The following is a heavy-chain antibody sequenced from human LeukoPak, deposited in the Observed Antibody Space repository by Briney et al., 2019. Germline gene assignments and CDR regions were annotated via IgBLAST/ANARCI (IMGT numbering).Heavy chain of an antibody. CDR2: ISGGGGGT. V-gene: IGHV3-23*01. J-gene: IGHJ4*02. Sequence: GGSLRLSCAASEFTFSTYAMSWVRQAPGKGLQWVSAISGGGGGTYYADSVKGRFTISRDNSKNTLYLQMNRLRAEDTAVYYCAKGGQYYFDYWGQGTLVTASS. D-gene: IGHD1-26*01. CDR3: AKGGQYYFDY. CDR1: EFTFSTYA.